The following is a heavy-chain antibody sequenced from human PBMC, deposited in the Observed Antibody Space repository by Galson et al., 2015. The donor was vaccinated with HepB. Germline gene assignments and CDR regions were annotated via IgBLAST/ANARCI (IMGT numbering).Heavy chain of an antibody. J-gene: IGHJ5*02. D-gene: IGHD5-12*01. CDR3: ARVDTKLRGGYSGYDVPFDP. Sequence: TLSLTCTVSGGSISSGGYYWSWIRQHPGKGLEWIGYIYYSGSTYYNPSLKSRVTISVDTSKNQFSLKLSSVTAADTAVYYCARVDTKLRGGYSGYDVPFDPWGQGTLVTVSS. V-gene: IGHV4-31*03. CDR1: GGSISSGGYY. CDR2: IYYSGST.